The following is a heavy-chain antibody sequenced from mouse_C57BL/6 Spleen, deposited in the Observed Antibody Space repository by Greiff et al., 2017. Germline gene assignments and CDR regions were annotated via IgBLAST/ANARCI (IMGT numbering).Heavy chain of an antibody. CDR2: IWGGGST. Sequence: VKLVESGPGLVAPSQSLSITCTVSGFSLTSYGVDWVRQPPGKGLEWLGVIWGGGSTNYNSAPMSRLSISNDKSKSQVFLKMNSMKTNDTALYYCAKHDGSSYGYFDVWGTGTTVTVSS. CDR3: AKHDGSSYGYFDV. J-gene: IGHJ1*03. CDR1: GFSLTSYG. D-gene: IGHD1-1*01. V-gene: IGHV2-9*01.